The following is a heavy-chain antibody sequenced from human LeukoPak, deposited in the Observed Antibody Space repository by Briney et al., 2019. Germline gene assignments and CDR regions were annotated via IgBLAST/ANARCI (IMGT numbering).Heavy chain of an antibody. J-gene: IGHJ4*02. CDR3: VREGEGPLSKDFDY. D-gene: IGHD2/OR15-2a*01. CDR2: IGPHSTFT. CDR1: GFTFTDHY. V-gene: IGHV1-2*02. Sequence: ASVKVSCKSSGFTFTDHYIHWVRQGPGQGLEWMGFIGPHSTFTSSPQEFQGRVTMTRDASMSTAYMELTRLTSDDTAVYYCVREGEGPLSKDFDYWGQGTLVTVSS.